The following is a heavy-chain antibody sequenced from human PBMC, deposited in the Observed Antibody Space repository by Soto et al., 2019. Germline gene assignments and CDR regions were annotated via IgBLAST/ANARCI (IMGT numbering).Heavy chain of an antibody. CDR1: GFTFSSYA. CDR3: GKGRRGSRPYYFDN. J-gene: IGHJ4*02. CDR2: ISGSGGST. D-gene: IGHD3-10*01. Sequence: EVQLLESGGGLVQPGGSLRLSCAASGFTFSSYAMSWVRQAPGKGLEWVSAISGSGGSTYYADSVKGRFTLSRDNSKNPLSVQVNSLRAEDTAVYYCGKGRRGSRPYYFDNWGQGSLVTVSS. V-gene: IGHV3-23*01.